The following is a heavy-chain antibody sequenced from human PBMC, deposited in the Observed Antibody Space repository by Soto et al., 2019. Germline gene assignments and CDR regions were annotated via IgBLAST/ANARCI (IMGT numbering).Heavy chain of an antibody. CDR1: GGSFSGYY. CDR2: INHSGST. Sequence: SETLSLTCAVYGGSFSGYYWSWIRQPPGKGLEWIGEINHSGSTNYNPSLKSRVTISVDTSKNQFSLKLSSVTAADTAVYYCARKGGPKYYFDSGSYTSWGQGTLVTVSS. J-gene: IGHJ5*02. CDR3: ARKGGPKYYFDSGSYTS. D-gene: IGHD3-10*01. V-gene: IGHV4-34*01.